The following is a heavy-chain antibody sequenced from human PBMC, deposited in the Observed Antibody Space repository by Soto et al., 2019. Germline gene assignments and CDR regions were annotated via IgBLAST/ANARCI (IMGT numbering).Heavy chain of an antibody. CDR3: ERAVKAHYYDSSDNWFDP. CDR1: GFTFSSYA. V-gene: IGHV3-30-3*01. Sequence: GGSLRLSCAASGFTFSSYAMHWVRQAPGKGLEWVAVISYDGSNKYYADSVKGRFTISRDNSKNTLYLQMNSLRAEDTAVYYCERAVKAHYYDSSDNWFDPWGQGTLVTVSS. CDR2: ISYDGSNK. J-gene: IGHJ5*02. D-gene: IGHD3-22*01.